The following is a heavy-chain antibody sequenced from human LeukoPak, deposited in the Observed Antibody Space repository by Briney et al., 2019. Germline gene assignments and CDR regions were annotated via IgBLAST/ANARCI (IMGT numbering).Heavy chain of an antibody. J-gene: IGHJ4*02. CDR2: IIPIFGTA. Sequence: ASGTVSCKASGGTFSSYAISWVRQAPGQGLEWMGGIIPIFGTANYAQKFQGRVTITADESTSTAYLELSSLRSEDTAVYYCARDRGNYYDSSGPFFFEYWGQGTLVTVSS. CDR1: GGTFSSYA. D-gene: IGHD3-22*01. V-gene: IGHV1-69*13. CDR3: ARDRGNYYDSSGPFFFEY.